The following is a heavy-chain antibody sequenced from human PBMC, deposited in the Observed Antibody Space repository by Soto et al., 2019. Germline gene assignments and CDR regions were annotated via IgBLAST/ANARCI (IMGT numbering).Heavy chain of an antibody. J-gene: IGHJ4*02. V-gene: IGHV4-39*01. CDR2: IYYSGST. Sequence: QLQLQESGPGLVKPSETLSLTCTVSGGSIRSGSYDWGWIRQPPGKGLEWIGSIYYSGSTYYNPPLKSRVTVSVDPSKNQFSLKLSSVTAADTAVYYCARAPSGYHFDYWGQGTLVTVSS. D-gene: IGHD5-12*01. CDR3: ARAPSGYHFDY. CDR1: GGSIRSGSYD.